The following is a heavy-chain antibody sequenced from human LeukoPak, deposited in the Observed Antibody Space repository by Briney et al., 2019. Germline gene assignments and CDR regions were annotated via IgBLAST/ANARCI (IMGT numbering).Heavy chain of an antibody. J-gene: IGHJ4*02. Sequence: PSETLSLICAVYGGSFSGYYWSWIRQPPGKGLEWIGEINHSGSTNYNPSLKSRVTISVDTSKNQFSLKLSSVTAADTAVYYCAREQLPHHPLDYWGQGTLVTVSP. CDR3: AREQLPHHPLDY. V-gene: IGHV4-34*01. D-gene: IGHD5-18*01. CDR2: INHSGST. CDR1: GGSFSGYY.